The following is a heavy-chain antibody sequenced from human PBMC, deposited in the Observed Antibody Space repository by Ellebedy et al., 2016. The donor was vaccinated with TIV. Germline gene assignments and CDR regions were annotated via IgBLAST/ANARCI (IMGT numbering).Heavy chain of an antibody. CDR1: GFTFSNFA. D-gene: IGHD2-21*01. CDR3: AKDQGPLKDDCSGGYCYGTLLDS. Sequence: PGGSLRLSCAASGFTFSNFAMFWVRQAPGKGLEWVAVISSDGRNNYYADSVKGRLTISRDNPKNTVSLQMNSLRAEDTAVYYCAKDQGPLKDDCSGGYCYGTLLDSWGQGTLVTVSS. V-gene: IGHV3-30*04. CDR2: ISSDGRNN. J-gene: IGHJ5*01.